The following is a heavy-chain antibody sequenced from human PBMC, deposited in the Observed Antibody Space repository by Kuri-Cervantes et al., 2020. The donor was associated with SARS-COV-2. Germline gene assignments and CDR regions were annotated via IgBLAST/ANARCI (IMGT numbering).Heavy chain of an antibody. CDR3: AKDRSGYYGVGWFDP. D-gene: IGHD3-22*01. CDR1: GFTFSSYA. J-gene: IGHJ5*02. CDR2: ISGSGGST. V-gene: IGHV3-23*01. Sequence: GESLKISCAASGFTFSSYAMSWVRQAPGKGLEWVSAISGSGGSTYYADPVKGRSTISRDNSKNTLYPQMNSLRAEDTAVYHCAKDRSGYYGVGWFDPWGQGTLVTVSS.